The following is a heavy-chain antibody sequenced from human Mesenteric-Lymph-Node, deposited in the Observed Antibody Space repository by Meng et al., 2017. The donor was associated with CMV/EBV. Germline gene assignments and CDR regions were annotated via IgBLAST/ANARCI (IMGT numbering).Heavy chain of an antibody. CDR3: SSRWTGYYVY. J-gene: IGHJ4*02. Sequence: LAGAVCGGSISSSNWWSWVRQPPGKGLEWIVEIFHSGSTNYNPSLKSRVTISVDKSKNHFSLQLSSVTAADTAIYSCSSRWTGYYVYWGQGTLVTVSS. V-gene: IGHV4-4*01. CDR2: IFHSGST. D-gene: IGHD3/OR15-3a*01. CDR1: GGSISSSNW.